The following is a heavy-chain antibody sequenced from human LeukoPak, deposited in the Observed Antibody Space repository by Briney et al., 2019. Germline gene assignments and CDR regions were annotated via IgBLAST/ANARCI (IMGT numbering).Heavy chain of an antibody. D-gene: IGHD3-22*01. CDR3: ASVENYDSSGIDY. CDR1: GGSISSSSYY. CDR2: IYYSGST. V-gene: IGHV4-39*01. J-gene: IGHJ4*02. Sequence: SETLSLTCTVSGGSISSSSYYWGWIRQPPGKGLEWIGSIYYSGSTYYDPSLKSRVTISVDASKNQFSLKLSSVTAADTAVYYCASVENYDSSGIDYWGQGTLVTVSS.